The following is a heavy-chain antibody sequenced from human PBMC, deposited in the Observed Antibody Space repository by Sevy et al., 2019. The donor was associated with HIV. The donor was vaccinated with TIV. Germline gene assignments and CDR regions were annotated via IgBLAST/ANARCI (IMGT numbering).Heavy chain of an antibody. CDR3: VRAIAAAGSF. J-gene: IGHJ4*02. V-gene: IGHV3-7*01. D-gene: IGHD6-13*01. Sequence: GGSLRLSCAASGFTLNSYWMSWVRQAPGKGLEWVANINQDGSVKYYVDSVKGRFTISRDNARNPPYLRRNSLRAGDTALYYCVRAIAAAGSFWGQGTLVTVSS. CDR1: GFTLNSYW. CDR2: INQDGSVK.